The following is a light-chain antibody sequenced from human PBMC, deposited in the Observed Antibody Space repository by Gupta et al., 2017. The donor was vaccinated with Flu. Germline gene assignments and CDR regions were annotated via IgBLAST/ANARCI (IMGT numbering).Light chain of an antibody. J-gene: IGLJ3*02. CDR2: DDE. CDR1: NIGSKT. Sequence: TATSAGGRDNIGSKTVNWYQQKPGQAPVLILYDDEQRPSGVPERFSGSNSGNTAALTISRVEAEDEADYYCEEWDTTTDRWLFGGGTRLTVV. V-gene: IGLV3-21*01. CDR3: EEWDTTTDRWL.